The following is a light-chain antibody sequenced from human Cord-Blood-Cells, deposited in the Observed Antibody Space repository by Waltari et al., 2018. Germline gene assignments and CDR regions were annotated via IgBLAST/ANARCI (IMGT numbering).Light chain of an antibody. J-gene: IGKJ1*01. CDR1: QSVLYSSNKKNY. CDR2: WAA. V-gene: IGKV4-1*01. Sequence: IVITQPPVSLAGSLGESATINYKPSQSVLYSSNKKNYLPWYQQKPGQPPKLLIYWAATRESGVPDRFSGSGSGTDFSLTISSLQAEDVAVYYCQQYYSTPPTFGQGTKVEIK. CDR3: QQYYSTPPT.